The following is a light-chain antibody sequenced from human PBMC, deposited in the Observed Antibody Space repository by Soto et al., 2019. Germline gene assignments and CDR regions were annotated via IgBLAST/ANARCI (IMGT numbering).Light chain of an antibody. CDR1: QTVSTY. CDR2: GAS. CDR3: QQRYNWLT. J-gene: IGKJ4*01. V-gene: IGKV3-11*01. Sequence: IVLTQSPATLSLSPGERATLSCGARQTVSTYLSWYQHKPGQAPRLLIYGASNRATGIPARFSGSGSGTDFTLTISSLEPEDSAVYYCQQRYNWLTFGGGTKVEIK.